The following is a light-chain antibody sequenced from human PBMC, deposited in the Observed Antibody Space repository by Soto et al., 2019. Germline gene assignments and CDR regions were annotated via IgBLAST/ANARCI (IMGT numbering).Light chain of an antibody. Sequence: IVLTQSPGTLSLSPGERATLSCRASQSVSSNYLAWYQQKPGQAPRLLIYGAATRATGIPARFSGSGSGTEFTLTISSLQSEDYAVYYCHQYNNWSPWTFGQGTKVDIK. CDR3: HQYNNWSPWT. CDR1: QSVSSN. J-gene: IGKJ1*01. V-gene: IGKV3-15*01. CDR2: GAA.